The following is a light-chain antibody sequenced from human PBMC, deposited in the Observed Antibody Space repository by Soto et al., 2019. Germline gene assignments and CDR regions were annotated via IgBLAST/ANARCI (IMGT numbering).Light chain of an antibody. CDR3: AAWDDSRDVV. Sequence: QSVLTQPPSASGTPGQRVTISCSGSSSNIGSNTVNWYQQLPGTAPKLLIYSNNQRPSGVPDRFSGSKSGTSASLAISGLQSEYEADCYSAAWDDSRDVVFGGGTKLTVL. CDR2: SNN. V-gene: IGLV1-44*01. CDR1: SSNIGSNT. J-gene: IGLJ2*01.